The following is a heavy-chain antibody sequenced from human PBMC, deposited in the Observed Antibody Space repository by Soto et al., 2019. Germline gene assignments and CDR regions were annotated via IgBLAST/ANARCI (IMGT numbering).Heavy chain of an antibody. D-gene: IGHD2-15*01. V-gene: IGHV3-33*01. J-gene: IGHJ4*02. CDR2: IWYDGSNK. Sequence: PGGSLRLSCAASGFTFSSYGMHWVRQAPGKGLEWVAVIWYDGSNKYYADSVKGRFTISRDNSKNTLYLQMNSLRAEDTAVYYCAREIGVFRYCSGGSCFRPLDYWGQGALVTVSS. CDR1: GFTFSSYG. CDR3: AREIGVFRYCSGGSCFRPLDY.